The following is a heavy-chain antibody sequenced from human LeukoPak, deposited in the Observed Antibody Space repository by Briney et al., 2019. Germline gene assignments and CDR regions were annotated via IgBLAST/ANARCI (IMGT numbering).Heavy chain of an antibody. D-gene: IGHD1-26*01. CDR1: GYTFTSYY. CDR2: INPSGGST. V-gene: IGHV1-46*01. J-gene: IGHJ6*03. CDR3: ARDSLYSGSYYYYYYMDV. Sequence: ASVKVSCKASGYTFTSYYMHWVRQAPGQGLEWMGIINPSGGSTSYAQKFQGRVTMTRDMSTSTVYMELSSLRSEDTAVYYCARDSLYSGSYYYYYYMDVWGKGTTVNVSS.